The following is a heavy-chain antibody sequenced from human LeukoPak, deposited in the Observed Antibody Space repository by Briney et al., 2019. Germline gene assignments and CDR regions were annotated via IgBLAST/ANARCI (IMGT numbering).Heavy chain of an antibody. CDR3: ARVVGATWFDP. D-gene: IGHD1-26*01. V-gene: IGHV4-31*03. CDR1: GGSISSGGYY. Sequence: SETLSLTCTVSGGSISSGGYYWSWIRQHPGKGLEWIGYIYYSGSTYYNPSLKSRVTISVGTSKNQFSLKLSSVTTADTAVYYCARVVGATWFDPWGQGTLVTVSS. CDR2: IYYSGST. J-gene: IGHJ5*02.